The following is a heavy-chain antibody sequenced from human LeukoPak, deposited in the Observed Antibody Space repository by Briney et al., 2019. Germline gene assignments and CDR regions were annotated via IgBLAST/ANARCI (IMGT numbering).Heavy chain of an antibody. CDR2: IIPIFGTA. J-gene: IGHJ6*02. V-gene: IGHV1-69*13. Sequence: ASVKVSCKASGGTFSSYAIGWVRQAPGQGLEWMGGIIPIFGTANYAQKFQGRVTITADESTSTAYMELSSLRSEDTAVYYCARVGAALSIFGVVTDYYYYGMDVWGQGTTVTVSS. CDR1: GGTFSSYA. CDR3: ARVGAALSIFGVVTDYYYYGMDV. D-gene: IGHD3-3*01.